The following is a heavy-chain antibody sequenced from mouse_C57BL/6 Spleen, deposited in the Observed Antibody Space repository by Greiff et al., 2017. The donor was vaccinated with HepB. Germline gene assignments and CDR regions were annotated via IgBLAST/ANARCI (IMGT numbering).Heavy chain of an antibody. Sequence: QVQLKQSGAELARPGASVKLSCKASGYTFTSYGISWVKQRTGQGLEWIGAIYPRSGNTYYNEKFKGKATLTADKSSSTAYMELRRLTSEASAVYFGARGAPLGDYAMDYWGQGTSVTVSS. CDR1: GYTFTSYG. J-gene: IGHJ4*01. CDR2: IYPRSGNT. CDR3: ARGAPLGDYAMDY. D-gene: IGHD4-1*01. V-gene: IGHV1-81*01.